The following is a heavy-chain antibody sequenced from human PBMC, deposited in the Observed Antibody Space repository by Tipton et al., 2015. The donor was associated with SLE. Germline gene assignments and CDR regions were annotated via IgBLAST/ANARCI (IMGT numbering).Heavy chain of an antibody. CDR1: GGSISSYY. D-gene: IGHD3-3*01. Sequence: TLSLTCTVSGGSISSYYWSWIRQPPGKGLEWIGYIYYSGSTNYNPSLKNRVTISVDTSKNQFSLKLSSVTASDTAGYYCARDAPIFGAPPGWYKYVWGKRTAVTIAS. J-gene: IGHJ6*03. CDR2: IYYSGST. CDR3: ARDAPIFGAPPGWYKYV. V-gene: IGHV4-59*01.